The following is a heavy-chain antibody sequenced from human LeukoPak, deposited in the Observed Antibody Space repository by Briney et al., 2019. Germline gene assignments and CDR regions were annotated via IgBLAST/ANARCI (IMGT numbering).Heavy chain of an antibody. D-gene: IGHD6-6*01. CDR2: INGDGSIT. Sequence: PGGSLRLSCAASGLTFSTSWMNWVRQAPGKGPVWVSRINGDGSITTYADSVKGRFTISRDNAKNALSLQMNSLRAEDTAVYYCRYGSSSGDYWGQGTLVTVSS. CDR1: GLTFSTSW. CDR3: RYGSSSGDY. V-gene: IGHV3-74*01. J-gene: IGHJ4*02.